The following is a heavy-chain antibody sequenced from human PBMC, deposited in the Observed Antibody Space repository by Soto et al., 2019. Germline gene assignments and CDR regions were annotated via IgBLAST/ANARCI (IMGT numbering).Heavy chain of an antibody. J-gene: IGHJ6*02. D-gene: IGHD3-3*01. CDR1: GVTVCSYW. CDR3: AKERPDFWSGYYTDGMDV. CDR2: INSDGTHT. V-gene: IGHV3-74*03. Sequence: PGGSLRLSCAACGVTVCSYWMHWVRQVPGKGLVWVSHINSDGTHTTHADSVKGRFTISRDNSKNTLYLQMNSLRAEDTAVYYCAKERPDFWSGYYTDGMDVWGQGTTVTVSS.